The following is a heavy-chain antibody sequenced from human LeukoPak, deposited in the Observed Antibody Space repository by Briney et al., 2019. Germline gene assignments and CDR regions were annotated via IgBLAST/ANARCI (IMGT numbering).Heavy chain of an antibody. J-gene: IGHJ4*02. CDR1: GGSVRRGNYY. CDR3: ARGRSDILTAYYI. CDR2: IYTSGTT. D-gene: IGHD3-9*01. Sequence: PSETLSLTCTVSGGSVRRGNYYWTWIRQPAGSGLEWIGRIYTSGTTDYNPSLRTRVTISVDASRNQFSLNLSSVTAADTAVYYCARGRSDILTAYYIWGQGTLVTVSS. V-gene: IGHV4-61*02.